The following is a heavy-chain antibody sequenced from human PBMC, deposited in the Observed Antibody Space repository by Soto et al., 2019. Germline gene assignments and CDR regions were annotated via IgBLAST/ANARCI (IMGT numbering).Heavy chain of an antibody. J-gene: IGHJ6*02. CDR2: SNNNGSST. CDR1: GFSISNYL. D-gene: IGHD3-10*01. Sequence: GGSLRLSCAASGFSISNYLMHWVRQAPGKGLVWVSRSNNNGSSTLYADSGEGRFTMSRDNAKNTLSPQMNSLRAEDTPVYYCARPCRFTIKGSYSDSLDGWGQGTTVTVS. CDR3: ARPCRFTIKGSYSDSLDG. V-gene: IGHV3-74*01.